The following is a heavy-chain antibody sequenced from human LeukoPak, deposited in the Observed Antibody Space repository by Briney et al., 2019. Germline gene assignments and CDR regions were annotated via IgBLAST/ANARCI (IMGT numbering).Heavy chain of an antibody. V-gene: IGHV3-15*01. Sequence: TGGSLRLSCAASGFTFSNACMSWARQAPGKGLEWVGHIKGKTDGGTTDYAAPVQGRFTISRDDSKNTLFLQMNSLKTEDTAVYYCTTGTWIQLWLADYWGQGTLVTVSS. CDR2: IKGKTDGGTT. D-gene: IGHD5-18*01. CDR3: TTGTWIQLWLADY. J-gene: IGHJ4*02. CDR1: GFTFSNAC.